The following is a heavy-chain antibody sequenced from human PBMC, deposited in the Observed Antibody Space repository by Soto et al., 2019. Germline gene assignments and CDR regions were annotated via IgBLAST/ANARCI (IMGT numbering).Heavy chain of an antibody. CDR2: IIPIFGTA. D-gene: IGHD6-19*01. CDR3: ESTSDSSGWYVDHYGMDV. J-gene: IGHJ6*02. V-gene: IGHV1-69*13. Sequence: SVKVSCKASGGTFSSYAISWVRQAPGQVLEWMGGIIPIFGTANYAQKFQGRVTITADESTSTAYMELSSLRSEDTAVYYCESTSDSSGWYVDHYGMDVWGQGTTVTVS. CDR1: GGTFSSYA.